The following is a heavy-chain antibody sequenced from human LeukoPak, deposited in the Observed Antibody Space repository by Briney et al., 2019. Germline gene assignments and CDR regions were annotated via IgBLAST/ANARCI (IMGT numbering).Heavy chain of an antibody. D-gene: IGHD6-19*01. CDR1: GFTVSNNY. J-gene: IGHJ6*02. CDR3: AGCSSFYYYYGMDV. CDR2: IYSTGST. V-gene: IGHV3-53*01. Sequence: GGSLRLSCAASGFTVSNNYMSWVRQTPGKGLEWVSGIYSTGSTYNADSVKGRFTISRDNSKNTLYLQMNSLRAEDAAVYYCAGCSSFYYYYGMDVWGQGTTVTVSS.